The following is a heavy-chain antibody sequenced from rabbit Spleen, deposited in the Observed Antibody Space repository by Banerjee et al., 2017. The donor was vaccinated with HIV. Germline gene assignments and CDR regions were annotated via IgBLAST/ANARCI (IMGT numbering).Heavy chain of an antibody. Sequence: QEQLVESGGGLVKPEGSLKLSCTASGFSFSNKAVMCWVRQAPGKGLEWIACINAVTGKAVYASWAKGRFTFSKTSSTTVTLQMNSLTAADTATYFCAREVVGDGGSNLWGPGTLVTVS. D-gene: IGHD1-1*01. J-gene: IGHJ6*01. CDR3: AREVVGDGGSNL. V-gene: IGHV1S45*01. CDR1: GFSFSNKAV. CDR2: INAVTGKA.